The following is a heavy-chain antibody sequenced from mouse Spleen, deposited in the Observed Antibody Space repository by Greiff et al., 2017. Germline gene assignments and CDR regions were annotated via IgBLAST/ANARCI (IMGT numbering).Heavy chain of an antibody. Sequence: QVQLQQPGAELVMPGASVKLSCKASGYTFTSYWMHWVKQRPGQGLEWIGEIDPSDSYTNYNQKFKGKATLTVDKSSSTAYMQLSSLTSEDSAVYYCARGTTMDQYYFDYWGQGTTLTVSS. CDR2: IDPSDSYT. J-gene: IGHJ2*01. CDR1: GYTFTSYW. V-gene: IGHV1-69*01. CDR3: ARGTTMDQYYFDY. D-gene: IGHD1-1*01.